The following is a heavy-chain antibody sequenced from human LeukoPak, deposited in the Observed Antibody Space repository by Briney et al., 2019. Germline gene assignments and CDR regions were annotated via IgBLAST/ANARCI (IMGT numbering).Heavy chain of an antibody. CDR1: GGTFTSYA. Sequence: ASVKVSCKASGGTFTSYAISWVRQAPGQGLEWMGGIIPIFGTANYAQKFRGRVTITTDESTSTAYMELSSLRSEDTAVYYCARSLDGAYYGSGSYFYFDYWGQGTLVTVSS. CDR2: IIPIFGTA. J-gene: IGHJ4*02. CDR3: ARSLDGAYYGSGSYFYFDY. D-gene: IGHD3-10*01. V-gene: IGHV1-69*05.